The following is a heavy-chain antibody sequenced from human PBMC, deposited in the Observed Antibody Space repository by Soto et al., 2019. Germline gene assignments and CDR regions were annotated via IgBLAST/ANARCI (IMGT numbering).Heavy chain of an antibody. V-gene: IGHV3-7*01. D-gene: IGHD4-17*01. Sequence: EVQVVESGGGLVQPGGSLRLSCAASGFTFTSYWMSWVRQAPGKGLEWVGNIKQDGSVTYYVDSVRGRFIISRDNAKNSGYLQMSSLTGEDTAVYYCASQRDYGEHDYWGQGTLVTVSS. J-gene: IGHJ4*02. CDR1: GFTFTSYW. CDR2: IKQDGSVT. CDR3: ASQRDYGEHDY.